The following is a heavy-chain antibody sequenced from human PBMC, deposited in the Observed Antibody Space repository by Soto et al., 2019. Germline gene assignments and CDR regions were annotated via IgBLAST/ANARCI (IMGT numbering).Heavy chain of an antibody. V-gene: IGHV3-11*01. CDR1: GFTFGDYF. Sequence: PGGSLRLSCAASGFTFGDYFMSWIRQTPGKGLEWISFISSSGSTISYADSVKGRVIISRDNAKSSLFLQMNSLRVEDTAVYYCVSGPTPYPGDYWGQGTLVTVSS. CDR2: ISSSGSTI. J-gene: IGHJ4*02. CDR3: VSGPTPYPGDY. D-gene: IGHD2-15*01.